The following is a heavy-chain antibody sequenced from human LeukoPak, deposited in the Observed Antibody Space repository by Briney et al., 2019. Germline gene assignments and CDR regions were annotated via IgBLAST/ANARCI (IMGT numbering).Heavy chain of an antibody. V-gene: IGHV3-23*01. D-gene: IGHD1-26*01. J-gene: IGHJ3*02. CDR1: GFTFSSYA. Sequence: GGSLRLSCAASGFTFSSYAMSWVRQAPGKGLEWVSAISGSGGSTYYADSVKGRFTISRDNSKNTLYLQMNSLRAEDTAVYYCAKVHPLVGAPQGRVSGAFDIWGQGTMVTVSS. CDR3: AKVHPLVGAPQGRVSGAFDI. CDR2: ISGSGGST.